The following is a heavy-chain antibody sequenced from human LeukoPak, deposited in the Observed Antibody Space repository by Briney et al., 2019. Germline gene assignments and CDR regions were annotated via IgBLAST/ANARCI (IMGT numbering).Heavy chain of an antibody. CDR1: GGSFSGYY. J-gene: IGHJ5*02. V-gene: IGHV4-34*01. CDR2: INHSGST. D-gene: IGHD7-27*01. Sequence: SESLSLTSAVYGGSFSGYYWSWIRQPPGKGLEWIGEINHSGSTNYNPSLKSRVTISVDTSKNQFSLKLSSVTAADTAVYYCAGLLNGGASHWFDPWGQGTLVTVSS. CDR3: AGLLNGGASHWFDP.